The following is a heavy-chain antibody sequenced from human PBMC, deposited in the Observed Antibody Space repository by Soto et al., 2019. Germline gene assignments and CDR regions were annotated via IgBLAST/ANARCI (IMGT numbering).Heavy chain of an antibody. J-gene: IGHJ4*02. CDR2: TYYRGTT. CDR3: ARVGPYCSGGSCYRLLDY. CDR1: GGSITGYS. D-gene: IGHD2-15*01. V-gene: IGHV4-59*01. Sequence: PSETLSLTCTVSGGSITGYSWSWIRQPPGKGLEWIGYTYYRGTTSYNPSLKSRVTISVDTSKNQFSLKVSPVTAADTAVYYCARVGPYCSGGSCYRLLDYWGQGTLVTVSS.